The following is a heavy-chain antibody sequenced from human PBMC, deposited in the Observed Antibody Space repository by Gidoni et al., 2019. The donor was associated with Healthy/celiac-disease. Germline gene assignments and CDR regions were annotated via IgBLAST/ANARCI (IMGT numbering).Heavy chain of an antibody. Sequence: QVQLVQSGAEVKKPGSSVKVSCKASGGTFSSYANSWVRQAPGQGLEWMGGIIPIFGTANYAQKFQGRVTITADESTSTAYMELSSLRSEDTAVYYCARDLYSSSSRGHYYGMDVWGQGTTVTVSS. CDR1: GGTFSSYA. CDR3: ARDLYSSSSRGHYYGMDV. D-gene: IGHD6-6*01. J-gene: IGHJ6*02. CDR2: IIPIFGTA. V-gene: IGHV1-69*01.